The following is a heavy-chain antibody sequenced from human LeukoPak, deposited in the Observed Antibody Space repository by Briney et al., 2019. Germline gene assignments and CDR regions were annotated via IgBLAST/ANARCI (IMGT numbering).Heavy chain of an antibody. Sequence: GGSLRLSCAATGFTFSTYDMHWVRQAPGKGLEWVAIISYDGSDKYYADSVKGRFTISRDNSKNTLYLQMNSLRAEDTAVYYCAKDFGEAAFDIWGQGTMVTVSS. D-gene: IGHD3-10*01. J-gene: IGHJ3*02. CDR3: AKDFGEAAFDI. CDR2: ISYDGSDK. CDR1: GFTFSTYD. V-gene: IGHV3-30*18.